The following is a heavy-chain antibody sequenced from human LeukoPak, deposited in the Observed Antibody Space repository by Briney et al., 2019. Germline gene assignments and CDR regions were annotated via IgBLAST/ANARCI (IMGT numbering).Heavy chain of an antibody. V-gene: IGHV3-7*01. CDR2: INQHGSET. Sequence: GGSLRLSCEVSGFSFSTYWMTWVRQAPGKGLEWVANINQHGSETYYVDSVKGRFTISRDNAKNSLFLQMDSLTGEDTAVYYCSRGGLYRYSGTSGDYWGQGTLVTVSS. CDR3: SRGGLYRYSGTSGDY. CDR1: GFSFSTYW. J-gene: IGHJ4*02. D-gene: IGHD1-26*01.